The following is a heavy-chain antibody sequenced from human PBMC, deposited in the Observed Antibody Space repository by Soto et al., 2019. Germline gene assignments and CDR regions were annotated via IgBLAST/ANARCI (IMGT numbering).Heavy chain of an antibody. Sequence: GGSLRLSCAASGSISTTTPLSWVRQAPGKGLEWVSTISGRGTNTYYADSVKGRFIISRDNLKNTVNLQMNGLGVEDTAIYYCATSFRYFDNWGQGTRVTASS. V-gene: IGHV3-23*01. J-gene: IGHJ4*02. CDR2: ISGRGTNT. CDR1: GSISTTTP. CDR3: ATSFRYFDN.